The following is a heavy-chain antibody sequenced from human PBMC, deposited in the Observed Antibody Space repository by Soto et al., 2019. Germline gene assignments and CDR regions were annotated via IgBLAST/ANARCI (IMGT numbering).Heavy chain of an antibody. CDR3: VKDLEQRYGDYVSY. CDR2: INSDGSST. J-gene: IGHJ4*02. Sequence: PGGSLRLSCAASGFTFSSYWMHWVRQAPGKGLVWVSRINSDGSSTSYADSVKGRFTISRDNSKNTLYLQMSSLRAEDTAVYYCVKDLEQRYGDYVSYWGQGTLVTVSS. V-gene: IGHV3-74*01. D-gene: IGHD6-25*01. CDR1: GFTFSSYW.